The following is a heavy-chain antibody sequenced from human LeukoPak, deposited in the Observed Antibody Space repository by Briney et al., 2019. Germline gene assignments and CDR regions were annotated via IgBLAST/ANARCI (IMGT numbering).Heavy chain of an antibody. Sequence: GGSLRLSCAASGFTFSSYTMNWVRQAPGKGLEWVSAISGSGGSTYYADSVKGRFTISRDNSKNTLYLQMNSLRAEDTAVYYCAKETMVRGVIISDYWGQGTLVTVSS. CDR2: ISGSGGST. V-gene: IGHV3-23*01. CDR3: AKETMVRGVIISDY. J-gene: IGHJ4*02. D-gene: IGHD3-10*01. CDR1: GFTFSSYT.